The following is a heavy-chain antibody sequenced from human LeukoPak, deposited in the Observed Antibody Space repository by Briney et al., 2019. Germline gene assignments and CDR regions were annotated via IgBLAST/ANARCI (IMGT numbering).Heavy chain of an antibody. CDR3: AKDCRDYDILTGVCRFDY. CDR1: GFTFSLA. CDR2: INGGGGGT. Sequence: PGGSLRLSCVASGFTFSLAMSWVRQAPGGGLEWVSTINGGGGGTYYADSVKGRFTISRDNSKNTLYLQMNSLRAEDTAVYYCAKDCRDYDILTGVCRFDYWGQGTLVTVSS. V-gene: IGHV3-23*01. D-gene: IGHD3-9*01. J-gene: IGHJ4*02.